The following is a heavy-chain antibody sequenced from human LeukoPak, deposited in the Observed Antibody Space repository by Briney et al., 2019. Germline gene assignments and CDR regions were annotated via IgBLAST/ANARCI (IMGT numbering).Heavy chain of an antibody. Sequence: PGGSLRLSCAVSGFTFSTCAMHWVRQAPDKGLEWVAVISYDGSKKYYADSVKGRFTISRDNSKNTLYLHMDSLRAEDTAVYSCVKDLTSSWTLDYWGQGTLVTVSS. CDR2: ISYDGSKK. J-gene: IGHJ4*01. D-gene: IGHD6-13*01. CDR1: GFTFSTCA. CDR3: VKDLTSSWTLDY. V-gene: IGHV3-30*18.